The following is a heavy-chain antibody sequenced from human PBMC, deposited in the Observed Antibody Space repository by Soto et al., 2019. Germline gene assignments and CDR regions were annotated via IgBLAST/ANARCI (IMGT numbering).Heavy chain of an antibody. CDR2: IKSKTDGGTT. Sequence: EVQLVESGGGLVKPGGSLRLSCAASGFTFSNAWMSWVRQAPGKGLEWVGRIKSKTDGGTTDYAAPVKGRFTISRDDSKNTLYLQMNRLKTEDTAVYYCTTFDGDYYYYYYMDVWGKGTTVTVSS. CDR1: GFTFSNAW. CDR3: TTFDGDYYYYYYMDV. J-gene: IGHJ6*03. V-gene: IGHV3-15*01. D-gene: IGHD4-17*01.